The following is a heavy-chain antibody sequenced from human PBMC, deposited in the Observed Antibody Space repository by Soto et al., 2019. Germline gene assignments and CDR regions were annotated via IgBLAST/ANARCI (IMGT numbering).Heavy chain of an antibody. J-gene: IGHJ5*02. Sequence: QVQLVQSGPEVRKPGASVKVSCKASGYTFTSFGISWVRQAPAQALEWMGWISLYNGAANYAPKVLGRVTMTTDTSTTTGYIELRNLRPDDTAVYCCARVTTIFGVVSVDHSNIDPWGQGTLVTVSS. V-gene: IGHV1-18*01. CDR3: ARVTTIFGVVSVDHSNIDP. CDR2: ISLYNGAA. D-gene: IGHD3-3*01. CDR1: GYTFTSFG.